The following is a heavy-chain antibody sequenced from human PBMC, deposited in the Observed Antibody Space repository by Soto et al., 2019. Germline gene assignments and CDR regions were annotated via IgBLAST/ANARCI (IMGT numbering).Heavy chain of an antibody. V-gene: IGHV4-34*01. D-gene: IGHD6-19*01. CDR1: GGSFIGYY. CDR3: ARRALSSGWGYFQH. Sequence: QVQLQQWGAGLLKPSETLSLTCDVYGGSFIGYYWSWIRQPPGKGLEWIGQINNSGITNNNPSLKSRVTILVDTSKDQFSLRLSSVTAAATAVYYCARRALSSGWGYFQHWGQGTLVTVSS. CDR2: INNSGIT. J-gene: IGHJ1*01.